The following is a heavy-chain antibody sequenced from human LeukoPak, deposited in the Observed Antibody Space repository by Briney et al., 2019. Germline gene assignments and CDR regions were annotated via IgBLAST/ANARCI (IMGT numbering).Heavy chain of an antibody. D-gene: IGHD6-19*01. CDR3: AREERWLPFDY. Sequence: GASVNVSCKASGYTFTSYGISWVRQAAGQGLEWMGWISAYNGNTIYAQKLQGRVTMTTDTSPSTAYRELRSLRSDDTAVYYCAREERWLPFDYWGQGTLVTVSS. V-gene: IGHV1-18*01. J-gene: IGHJ4*02. CDR2: ISAYNGNT. CDR1: GYTFTSYG.